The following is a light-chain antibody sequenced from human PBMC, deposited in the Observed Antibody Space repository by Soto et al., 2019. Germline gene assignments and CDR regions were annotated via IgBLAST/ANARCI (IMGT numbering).Light chain of an antibody. CDR1: SSNIGNNY. Sequence: QSVLTQPPSVSAAPGQKVTISCSGSSSNIGNNYVSWYQQLPGTAPKLLIYENIKRPSGIPDRFSGSKSGTSATLGITGLQTGDEADYYYVTWDSSLSAWVFGAGTKLTVL. J-gene: IGLJ3*02. CDR2: ENI. CDR3: VTWDSSLSAWV. V-gene: IGLV1-51*02.